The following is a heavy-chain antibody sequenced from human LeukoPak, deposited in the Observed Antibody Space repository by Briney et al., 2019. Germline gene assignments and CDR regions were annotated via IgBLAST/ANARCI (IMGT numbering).Heavy chain of an antibody. CDR2: IYTSGST. V-gene: IGHV4-4*07. CDR3: AKRRDGYNLVLDYLYY. J-gene: IGHJ4*02. D-gene: IGHD5-24*01. Sequence: SETLSLTCTVSGGSISSYYWSWIRQPAGKGLEWIGRIYTSGSTNYNPSLKSRVTMSVDTSKNQFSLKLSSVTAADTAVYYCAKRRDGYNLVLDYLYYWGQGTLVTVSS. CDR1: GGSISSYY.